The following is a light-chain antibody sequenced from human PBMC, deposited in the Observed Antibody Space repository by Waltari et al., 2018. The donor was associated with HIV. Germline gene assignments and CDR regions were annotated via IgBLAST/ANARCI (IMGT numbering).Light chain of an antibody. V-gene: IGLV2-23*02. CDR3: CSYAGSRTWV. J-gene: IGLJ3*02. CDR2: DVF. Sequence: QSALTQPASVSGSPGQSITVSCTGTSSDVGGYNFVSWYQQHPGKAPNLIIFDVFKRPAGVSELFSGSRSGNTASLTVSGLQAEDEADYYCCSYAGSRTWVFGGGTALTVL. CDR1: SSDVGGYNF.